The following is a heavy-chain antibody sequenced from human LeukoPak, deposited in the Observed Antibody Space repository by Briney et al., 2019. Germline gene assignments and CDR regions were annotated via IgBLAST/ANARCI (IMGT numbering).Heavy chain of an antibody. D-gene: IGHD6-19*01. Sequence: ASVKVSCKASGGTFSSYAISWVRQAPGQGLEWMGRIIPIFGTANYAQKFQGRVTITTDESTSTAYMELSSLRSEDTAGYYCARGRAVAGPGDYWGQGTLVTVSS. V-gene: IGHV1-69*05. CDR2: IIPIFGTA. CDR1: GGTFSSYA. J-gene: IGHJ4*02. CDR3: ARGRAVAGPGDY.